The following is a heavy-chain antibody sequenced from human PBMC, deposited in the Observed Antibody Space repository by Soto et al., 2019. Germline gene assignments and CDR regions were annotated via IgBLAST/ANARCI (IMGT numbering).Heavy chain of an antibody. CDR1: GGSFSGYY. D-gene: IGHD6-19*01. CDR3: ARFSRSSGWFYYYYGMDV. J-gene: IGHJ6*02. CDR2: INHSGST. Sequence: KSSETLSLTCAVYGGSFSGYYWSWIRQPPGKGLGWIGEINHSGSTNYNPSLKSRVTISVDTSKNQFSLKLSSVTAADTAVYYCARFSRSSGWFYYYYGMDVWGQGTTVTVSS. V-gene: IGHV4-34*01.